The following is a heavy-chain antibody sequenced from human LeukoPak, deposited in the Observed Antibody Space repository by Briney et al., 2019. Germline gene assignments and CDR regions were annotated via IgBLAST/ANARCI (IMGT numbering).Heavy chain of an antibody. Sequence: PSETLSLTCTVSGGSISSYYWSWIRQPPGKGLEWIGYIYYSGSTNYNPSLKSRVTISVDTSKNQFSLKLSSVTAADTAVYYCARDVVGDSSWTSSYNWFDPWGQGTLVTVSS. CDR2: IYYSGST. CDR1: GGSISSYY. J-gene: IGHJ5*02. D-gene: IGHD6-13*01. CDR3: ARDVVGDSSWTSSYNWFDP. V-gene: IGHV4-59*01.